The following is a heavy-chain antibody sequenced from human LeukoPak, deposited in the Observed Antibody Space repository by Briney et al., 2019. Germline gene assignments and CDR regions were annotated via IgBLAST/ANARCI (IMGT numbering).Heavy chain of an antibody. D-gene: IGHD2-2*01. CDR2: INHSGST. J-gene: IGHJ4*02. V-gene: IGHV4-34*01. CDR1: GGSFSGYY. CDR3: ARRLRYCSSTSCYAPRGYYFDY. Sequence: KTSETLSLTCAVYGGSFSGYYWSWIRQPPGKGLEWIGEINHSGSTNYNPSLKSRVTISVDTSKNQFSLKLSSVTAADTAVYYCARRLRYCSSTSCYAPRGYYFDYWGQGTLVTVSS.